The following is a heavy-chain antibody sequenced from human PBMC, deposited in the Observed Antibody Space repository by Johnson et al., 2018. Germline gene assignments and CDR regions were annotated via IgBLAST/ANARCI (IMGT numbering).Heavy chain of an antibody. J-gene: IGHJ4*02. V-gene: IGHV3-15*01. CDR2: IKTKTDGGTT. CDR1: GFTFNYAW. D-gene: IGHD3-16*01. Sequence: VQLVESGGGLVKPGGSLRLSCAASGFTFNYAWMSWVRQAPGKGLEWVGRIKTKTDGGTTDYAAPVKGRFTIPRDDSKNTLYLQMNSLKTEDTAVYYCNTGGKLGLPMENVDYWGQGTLVTVSS. CDR3: NTGGKLGLPMENVDY.